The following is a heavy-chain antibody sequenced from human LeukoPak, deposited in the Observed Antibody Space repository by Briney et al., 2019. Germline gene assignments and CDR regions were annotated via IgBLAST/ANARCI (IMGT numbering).Heavy chain of an antibody. D-gene: IGHD5-18*01. Sequence: GASVKVSCKASGGTFSSYAISWVRQAPGQGLEWMGGIIPIFGTANYAQKFQGRVTITADESTSTAYMELSSLRSEDTAVYYCARLVSPDTAMGPAIDYWGQGTLVTVSS. CDR1: GGTFSSYA. V-gene: IGHV1-69*01. J-gene: IGHJ4*02. CDR3: ARLVSPDTAMGPAIDY. CDR2: IIPIFGTA.